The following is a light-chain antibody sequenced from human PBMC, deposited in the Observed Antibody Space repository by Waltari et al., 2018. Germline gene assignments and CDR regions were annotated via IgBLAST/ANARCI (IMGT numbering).Light chain of an antibody. Sequence: IVLTQSPATLSVSPGERATLSCRANQRISNNVAWYQQKPGQAPRLHIYYASTRATGNPDRFSGSESGTEFILTINSLQPEDSAVYYCKQYSNWHDTFGPGTTVDIK. V-gene: IGKV3-15*01. CDR2: YAS. CDR3: KQYSNWHDT. CDR1: QRISNN. J-gene: IGKJ3*01.